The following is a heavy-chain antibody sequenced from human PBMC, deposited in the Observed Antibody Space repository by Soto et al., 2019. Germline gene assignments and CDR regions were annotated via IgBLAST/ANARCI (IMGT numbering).Heavy chain of an antibody. J-gene: IGHJ4*02. D-gene: IGHD5-12*01. CDR3: ASRGYSGYDLDY. CDR1: GYTFTSYG. V-gene: IGHV1-18*01. Sequence: ASVKVSCKASGYTFTSYGISWVRQAPGQGLEWMGWISAYNGNTNYALKLQGRVTMTTDTSTSTAYMELRSLRSDDTAVYYCASRGYSGYDLDYWGQGTLVTVSS. CDR2: ISAYNGNT.